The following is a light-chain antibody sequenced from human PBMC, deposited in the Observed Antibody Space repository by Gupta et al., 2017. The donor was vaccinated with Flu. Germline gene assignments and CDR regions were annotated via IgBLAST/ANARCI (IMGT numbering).Light chain of an antibody. CDR2: KAF. CDR3: QQYSNAPLT. J-gene: IGKJ4*01. CDR1: QEINIF. Sequence: DIQMTQSPSFLSASVGDRVNITCQASQEINIFLNWYQQKPGKAPKLLINKAFILETGVPSRFSGSGSGIDFVFSISSLQPEDIATYYCQQYSNAPLTFGGGTKVDIK. V-gene: IGKV1-33*01.